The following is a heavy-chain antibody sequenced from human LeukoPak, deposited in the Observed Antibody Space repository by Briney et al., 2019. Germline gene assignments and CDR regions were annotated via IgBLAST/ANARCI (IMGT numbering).Heavy chain of an antibody. CDR2: ISAYNGNT. Sequence: ASVKVSCKASGYTFTSYGISWVRQAPGQGLEWMGWISAYNGNTNYAQKLQGRVTMTTDTSTSTAYMELRSLRSDDTAVYYCARVTAAGNIRYYYYYYGMDVWGQGTTVTVSS. D-gene: IGHD6-13*01. CDR1: GYTFTSYG. CDR3: ARVTAAGNIRYYYYYYGMDV. V-gene: IGHV1-18*01. J-gene: IGHJ6*02.